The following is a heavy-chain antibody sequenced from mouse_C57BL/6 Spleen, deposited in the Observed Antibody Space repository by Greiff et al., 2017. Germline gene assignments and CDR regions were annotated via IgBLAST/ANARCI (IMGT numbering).Heavy chain of an antibody. V-gene: IGHV1-64*01. D-gene: IGHD1-1*01. Sequence: QVQLQQPGAELVKPGASVKLSCKASGYTFTSYWMHWVKQRPGQGLEWIGMIHPNSGSTNYNEKFKSKATLTVDKSSSTAYMQLSSLTSEDSAVYYCARGMGLMTTVVATRFDYWGQGTTLTVSS. CDR1: GYTFTSYW. CDR3: ARGMGLMTTVVATRFDY. CDR2: IHPNSGST. J-gene: IGHJ2*01.